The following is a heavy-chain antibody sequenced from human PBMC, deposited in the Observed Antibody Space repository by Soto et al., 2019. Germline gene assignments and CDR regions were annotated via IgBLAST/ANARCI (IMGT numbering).Heavy chain of an antibody. J-gene: IGHJ3*02. CDR3: ASAIYGDYGTPDAFDI. Sequence: QVQLQESGPGLVKPSQTLSLTCTVSGGSISSGGYYWSWIRQHPGKGLEWIGYIYYSGSTYYNPALKSRVTISVDTSKNQFSLKLSSVTAADTAVYYCASAIYGDYGTPDAFDIWGRGTMVTVSS. CDR2: IYYSGST. CDR1: GGSISSGGYY. D-gene: IGHD4-17*01. V-gene: IGHV4-31*03.